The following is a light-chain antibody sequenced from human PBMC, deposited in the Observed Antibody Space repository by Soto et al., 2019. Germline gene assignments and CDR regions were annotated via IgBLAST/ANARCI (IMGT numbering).Light chain of an antibody. CDR3: QKYGSSPYT. CDR2: GAS. CDR1: QSVSNSH. V-gene: IGKV3-20*01. J-gene: IGKJ2*01. Sequence: EIVLTQSPGTLSLSPGERVTLSCRASQSVSNSHLAWHQKKPGQAPRLRIYGASSRATGTPDRFSGSGSGTDFTLTISRLEPEDSAVYYCQKYGSSPYTFGQGTKLEIK.